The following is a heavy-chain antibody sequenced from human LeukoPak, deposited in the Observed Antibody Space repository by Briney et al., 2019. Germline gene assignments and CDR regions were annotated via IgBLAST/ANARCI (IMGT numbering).Heavy chain of an antibody. CDR3: ARGAVTTTSVLDY. V-gene: IGHV5-51*01. Sequence: GESLKISCKGSGYSFTSYWIGWVRQMPGKGLEWMGIIYPGDSDTRYSPSFQGQVTISADKSISTAYLQRSSLKASDTAMYYCARGAVTTTSVLDYWGQGTLVTVSS. CDR1: GYSFTSYW. D-gene: IGHD4-17*01. J-gene: IGHJ4*02. CDR2: IYPGDSDT.